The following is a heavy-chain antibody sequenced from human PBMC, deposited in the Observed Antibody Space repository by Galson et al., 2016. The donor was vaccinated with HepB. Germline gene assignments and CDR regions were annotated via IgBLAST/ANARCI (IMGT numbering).Heavy chain of an antibody. CDR1: GGSFSGY. J-gene: IGHJ3*01. D-gene: IGHD2-15*01. CDR2: INHSGST. CDR3: ARHCGGGSCYRAFEF. Sequence: SETLSLTCAVHGGSFSGYWSWIRQPPGKGLEWIGEINHSGSTNYNPSLKSRVTISVDASKNQISLKLSSMTAADTAVYYCARHCGGGSCYRAFEFWGQGTTVTVSS. V-gene: IGHV4-34*01.